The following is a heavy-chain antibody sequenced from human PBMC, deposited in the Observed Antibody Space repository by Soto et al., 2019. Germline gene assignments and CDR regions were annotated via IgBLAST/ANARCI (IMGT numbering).Heavy chain of an antibody. J-gene: IGHJ4*02. V-gene: IGHV1-46*03. CDR1: GYTFTSYY. D-gene: IGHD2-2*01. CDR3: ARGGSGIVVVPAAVNFDY. Sequence: ASVKVSCKASGYTFTSYYMHWVRQAPGQGLEWMGIINPSGGSTSYAQKFQGRVTMTRDTSTSTVYMELSSLRSEDTAVYYCARGGSGIVVVPAAVNFDYWGQGTLVTVSS. CDR2: INPSGGST.